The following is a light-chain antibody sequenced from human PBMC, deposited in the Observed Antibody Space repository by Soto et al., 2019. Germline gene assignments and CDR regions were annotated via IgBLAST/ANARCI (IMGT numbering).Light chain of an antibody. CDR1: QDILSW. CDR2: ASS. J-gene: IGKJ3*01. V-gene: IGKV1-12*01. Sequence: DLQMTQSPSSVSASVADTVTITCRASQDILSWLAWYQQKPGEAPRLLIYASSNLQSGVPSRFSGSRSGTDFTLTISSLQPEDFATYYCQQANTFPITFGPGTRLDI. CDR3: QQANTFPIT.